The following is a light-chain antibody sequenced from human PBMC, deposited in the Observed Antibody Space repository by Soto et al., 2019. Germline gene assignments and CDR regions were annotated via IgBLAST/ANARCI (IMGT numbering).Light chain of an antibody. Sequence: DIQLTQSPSSLSASVGDSVTITCRASQTITECLDWYRQKPGKAPELLIYGAATLQSGVPSRFSGSGSGTNFTLTISSLQPDDFATYYCQQSYSTSLTFGPGTKVDIK. V-gene: IGKV1-39*01. CDR1: QTITEC. CDR3: QQSYSTSLT. CDR2: GAA. J-gene: IGKJ3*01.